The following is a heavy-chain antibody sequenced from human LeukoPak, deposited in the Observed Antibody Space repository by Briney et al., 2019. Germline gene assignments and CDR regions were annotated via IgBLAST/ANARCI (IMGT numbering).Heavy chain of an antibody. CDR2: IYYSGST. CDR3: ARRDSCGGDCYSGGIFDY. CDR1: GGSISSSSYY. J-gene: IGHJ4*02. V-gene: IGHV4-39*01. D-gene: IGHD2-21*02. Sequence: SETLSLTCTVSGGSISSSSYYWGWIRQPPGKGLEWIGSIYYSGSTYYNPSLKGRVTISVDTSKNQCSLKLSSVTAADTAVYYCARRDSCGGDCYSGGIFDYWGQGTLVTVSS.